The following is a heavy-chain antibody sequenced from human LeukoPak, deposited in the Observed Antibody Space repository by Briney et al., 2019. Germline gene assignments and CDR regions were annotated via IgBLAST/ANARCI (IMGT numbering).Heavy chain of an antibody. CDR1: GYTFTGYY. J-gene: IGHJ6*03. Sequence: GASVKVSCKASGYTFTGYYMHWVRQAPGQGLEWMGWINPNSGGTNYAQKFQGRVTMTRDTSISTAYMELSRLRSDDTAVYYCARADETPQYSGSSRSTTGYYYMDVWGKGTTVTVSS. CDR3: ARADETPQYSGSSRSTTGYYYMDV. CDR2: INPNSGGT. D-gene: IGHD1-26*01. V-gene: IGHV1-2*02.